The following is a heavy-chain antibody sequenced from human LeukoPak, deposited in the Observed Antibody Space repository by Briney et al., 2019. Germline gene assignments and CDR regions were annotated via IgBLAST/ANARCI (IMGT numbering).Heavy chain of an antibody. D-gene: IGHD3-10*01. Sequence: SETLSLTCAVSGGSINSSNWWSWVRQPPGKGLEWIGEIYHSGSTNYNPSLKGRVTISVDKSKNQFSLKLTSVTAADTAEYYCATDGVGGLLPFDYWGQGTLVTVSS. CDR3: ATDGVGGLLPFDY. CDR1: GGSINSSNW. CDR2: IYHSGST. J-gene: IGHJ4*02. V-gene: IGHV4-4*02.